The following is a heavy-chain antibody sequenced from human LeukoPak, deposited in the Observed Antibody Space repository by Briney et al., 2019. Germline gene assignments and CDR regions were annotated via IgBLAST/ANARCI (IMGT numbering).Heavy chain of an antibody. CDR3: ARDLLHRGYAFDI. CDR1: GGSISSYY. Sequence: PSETLSLTCTVSGGSISSYYWGWIRQPAGKGLEWIGRIYSSGSTNYNPSLKSRVTISVDMSKNQFSLKLSSVSAADTAVYYCARDLLHRGYAFDIWGQGTMVTVSS. J-gene: IGHJ3*02. V-gene: IGHV4-4*07. CDR2: IYSSGST. D-gene: IGHD5-12*01.